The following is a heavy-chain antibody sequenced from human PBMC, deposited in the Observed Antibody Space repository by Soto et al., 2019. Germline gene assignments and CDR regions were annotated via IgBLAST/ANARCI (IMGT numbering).Heavy chain of an antibody. CDR2: ISAYNGNT. J-gene: IGHJ3*01. V-gene: IGHV1-18*01. D-gene: IGHD4-17*01. CDR1: GYTFNNYG. CDR3: ALLRFTVTTIFAFEV. Sequence: ASVKVSCKTSGYTFNNYGISWVRQAPGQGLEWMGWISAYNGNTDYAQQLQGRVTMTTDTSTTTAYMELRSLTSDATAVYYCALLRFTVTTIFAFEVWGQGTLVTVSS.